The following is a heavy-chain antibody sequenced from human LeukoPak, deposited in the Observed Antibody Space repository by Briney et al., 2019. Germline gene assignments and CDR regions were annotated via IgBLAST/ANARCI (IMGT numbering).Heavy chain of an antibody. Sequence: SETLSLTCTVSGDSISSGDYYWSWIRQPAGKGLEWIGRISSSGSTNYNPSLKSRATISVDTSKNQFSLKLSSVTAADTAVYYCARVGTSIAALGRFDPWGQGTLVTVSS. V-gene: IGHV4-61*02. J-gene: IGHJ5*02. CDR1: GDSISSGDYY. D-gene: IGHD6-6*01. CDR3: ARVGTSIAALGRFDP. CDR2: ISSSGST.